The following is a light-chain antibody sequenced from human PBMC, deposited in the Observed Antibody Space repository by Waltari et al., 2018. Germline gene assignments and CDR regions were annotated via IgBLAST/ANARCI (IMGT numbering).Light chain of an antibody. CDR3: QTYVV. V-gene: IGLV6-57*01. CDR1: SGGIASNY. Sequence: NFILTQPHSVSESPGKTVTISCTRSSGGIASNYVQWYQQRPGGSPTTVIYEEDRSPSGVPHRFSGYIDSSATSASLTISGLETEDEADYDCQTYVVFGGGTRLTVL. CDR2: EED. J-gene: IGLJ2*01.